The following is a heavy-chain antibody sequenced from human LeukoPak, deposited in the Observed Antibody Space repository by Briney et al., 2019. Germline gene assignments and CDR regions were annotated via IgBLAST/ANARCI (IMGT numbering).Heavy chain of an antibody. D-gene: IGHD3-10*01. CDR2: ISGSGGST. J-gene: IGHJ4*02. Sequence: GGSLRLSCAASGFTFSSYAMSWVRQAPGKGLEWVSAISGSGGSTYYADSVKGRFTISRDNSKNTLYLQMNSLRAEDTAVYYCAKSAFRGSGSYYSYFDYWGQGTLVTVSS. CDR3: AKSAFRGSGSYYSYFDY. CDR1: GFTFSSYA. V-gene: IGHV3-23*01.